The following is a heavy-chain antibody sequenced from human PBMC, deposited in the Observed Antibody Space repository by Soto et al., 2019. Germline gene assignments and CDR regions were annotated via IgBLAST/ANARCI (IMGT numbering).Heavy chain of an antibody. CDR1: GFTFSNYW. CDR3: ARDDHGIEAAIFVF. Sequence: PGGSLRLSCAASGFTFSNYWMTWVRQAPGKGLEWVANIDQDGSAKYYVDSVKGRFTISRDNAKNSVVLEMNNLRAEDTAVYYCARDDHGIEAAIFVFWGQGVRVTVSS. V-gene: IGHV3-7*05. D-gene: IGHD1-26*01. CDR2: IDQDGSAK. J-gene: IGHJ4*02.